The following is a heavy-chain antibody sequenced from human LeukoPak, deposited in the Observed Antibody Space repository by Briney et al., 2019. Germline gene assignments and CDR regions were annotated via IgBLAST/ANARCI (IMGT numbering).Heavy chain of an antibody. V-gene: IGHV3-30*02. Sequence: GGSLRLSCAASGFTFSSYGMHWVRQAPGKGLEWVASIQYDGSNKYYADSVKGRFTISRDNSKNTLYLQMNSLRTEDTAVYYCARDDHWGYAFDIWGQGTMVTVSS. CDR3: ARDDHWGYAFDI. J-gene: IGHJ3*02. D-gene: IGHD3-16*01. CDR1: GFTFSSYG. CDR2: IQYDGSNK.